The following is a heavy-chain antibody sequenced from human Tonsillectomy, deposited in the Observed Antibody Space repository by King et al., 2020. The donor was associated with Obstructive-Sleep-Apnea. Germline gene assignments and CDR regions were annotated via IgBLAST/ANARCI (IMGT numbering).Heavy chain of an antibody. CDR1: GFTFSSYW. D-gene: IGHD5-18*01. V-gene: IGHV3-74*01. J-gene: IGHJ4*02. CDR3: TRVGIQLWQPFDY. Sequence: VQLVESGGGLVQPGGSLRLSCAASGFTFSSYWMYWVRQAPGKGLVWVSRINSDGSSTSYADSVKGRFTISRGNAKKTLYLPMNSLRAEDTAVYYCTRVGIQLWQPFDYWGQGTLVTVSS. CDR2: INSDGSST.